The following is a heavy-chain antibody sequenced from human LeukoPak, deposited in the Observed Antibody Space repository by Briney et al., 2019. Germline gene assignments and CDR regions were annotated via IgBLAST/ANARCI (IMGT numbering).Heavy chain of an antibody. CDR3: ARDSGIYYGSGSYPFDY. CDR2: ISSSSSYI. V-gene: IGHV3-21*01. J-gene: IGHJ4*02. D-gene: IGHD3-10*01. CDR1: EFTFSSYS. Sequence: GGSLRLSCAASEFTFSSYSMNWVRQAPGKGLEWVSSISSSSSYIYYADSVKGRFTISRDNAKNSLYLQMNSLRAEDTAVYYCARDSGIYYGSGSYPFDYWGQGTLVTVSS.